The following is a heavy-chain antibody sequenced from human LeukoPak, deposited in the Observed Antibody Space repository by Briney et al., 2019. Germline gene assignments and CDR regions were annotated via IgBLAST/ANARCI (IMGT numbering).Heavy chain of an antibody. Sequence: GASVKVSCKASGGTFSSYAISWVRQAPGQGLERMGGIIPIFGTANYAQKFQGRVTMTRDTSTSTVYMELSSLRSEDTAVYYCARVGGHGWYVPAGSVWFDPWGQGTLVTVSS. V-gene: IGHV1-69*05. CDR3: ARVGGHGWYVPAGSVWFDP. D-gene: IGHD6-19*01. CDR2: IIPIFGTA. J-gene: IGHJ5*02. CDR1: GGTFSSYA.